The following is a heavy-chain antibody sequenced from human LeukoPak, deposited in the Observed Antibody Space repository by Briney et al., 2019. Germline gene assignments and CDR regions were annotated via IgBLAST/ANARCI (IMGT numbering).Heavy chain of an antibody. J-gene: IGHJ4*02. CDR3: AGPFKRWLQSPSSDY. V-gene: IGHV4-39*01. Sequence: SETLSLTCTVSGGSTSSSSYYWGWIRQPPGKGLEWIGSIYYSGSTYYNPSLKSRVTISVDTSKNQFSLKLSSVTAADTAVYYCAGPFKRWLQSPSSDYWGQGTLVTVSS. CDR1: GGSTSSSSYY. D-gene: IGHD5-24*01. CDR2: IYYSGST.